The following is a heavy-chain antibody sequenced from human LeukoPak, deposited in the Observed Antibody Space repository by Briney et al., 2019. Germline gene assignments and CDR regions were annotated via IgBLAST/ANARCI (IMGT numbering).Heavy chain of an antibody. J-gene: IGHJ3*02. CDR3: ASSSSSDFGAFDI. Sequence: SETLSLTCTVSGYSISSGFYWGLIRQPPGKGLEWIGSIYHSGSTYYNPSLKSRVTISVDTSKNQFSLKLSSVTAADTAVYYCASSSSSDFGAFDIWGQGTMVTVSS. CDR1: GYSISSGFY. V-gene: IGHV4-38-2*02. D-gene: IGHD6-6*01. CDR2: IYHSGST.